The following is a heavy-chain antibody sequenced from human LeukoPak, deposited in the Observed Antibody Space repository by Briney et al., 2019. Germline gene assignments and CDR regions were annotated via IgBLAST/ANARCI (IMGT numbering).Heavy chain of an antibody. CDR3: ARVYRPYGDFHSFDY. J-gene: IGHJ4*02. V-gene: IGHV3-23*01. CDR1: GFTFSTYA. D-gene: IGHD4-17*01. CDR2: ISGSGDST. Sequence: GSLRLSCAASGFTFSTYAMSWVRQAPGKGLEWVSAISGSGDSTYYADSVKGRFTISRDNSKNTLYLQINSLRAEDTATYYCARVYRPYGDFHSFDYWGQGALVTVSS.